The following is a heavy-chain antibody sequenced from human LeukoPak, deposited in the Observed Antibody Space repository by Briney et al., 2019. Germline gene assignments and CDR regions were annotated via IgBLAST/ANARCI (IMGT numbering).Heavy chain of an antibody. CDR2: ISSSSSYI. J-gene: IGHJ4*02. D-gene: IGHD3-22*01. V-gene: IGHV3-21*01. CDR3: ARAVDYYDSSGYYYATTSDY. Sequence: GSLRLSCAASGFTFSSYSMNWVRQAPGKGLEWVSSISSSSSYIYYADSVRGRFTISRDNAKNSLYLQMNSLRAEDTAVYYCARAVDYYDSSGYYYATTSDYWGQGTLVTVSS. CDR1: GFTFSSYS.